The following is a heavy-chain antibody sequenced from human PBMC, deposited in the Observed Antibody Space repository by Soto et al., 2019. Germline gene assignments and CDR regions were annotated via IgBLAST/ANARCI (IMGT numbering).Heavy chain of an antibody. D-gene: IGHD3-3*01. CDR3: ARGIYPLRSGDRFDI. J-gene: IGHJ3*02. Sequence: SETLSLTCAVYGGSLSGDYGSWIRQPPGKGLEWIGEINHSGSTNYNPSLKSRLIMSVDTSRNQFSLRLTSVTAADTAVYYCARGIYPLRSGDRFDIWGQGTVVTVS. CDR1: GGSLSGDY. V-gene: IGHV4-34*01. CDR2: INHSGST.